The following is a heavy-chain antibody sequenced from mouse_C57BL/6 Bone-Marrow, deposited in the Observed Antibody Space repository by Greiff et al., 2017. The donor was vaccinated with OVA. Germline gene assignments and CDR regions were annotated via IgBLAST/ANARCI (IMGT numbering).Heavy chain of an antibody. D-gene: IGHD2-3*01. Sequence: QVQLQQPGAELVKPGASVKLSCKASGYTFTSYWMQWVKQRPGQGLEWIGEIDPSDSYTNYNQKCKGKATLTVDTSSSTAYMQLSSLTSEDAAVYYCASSIRPMDYWGQGTSVTVSS. CDR2: IDPSDSYT. V-gene: IGHV1-50*01. CDR3: ASSIRPMDY. CDR1: GYTFTSYW. J-gene: IGHJ4*01.